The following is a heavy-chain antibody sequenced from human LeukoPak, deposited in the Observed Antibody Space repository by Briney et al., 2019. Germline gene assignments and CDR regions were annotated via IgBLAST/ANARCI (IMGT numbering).Heavy chain of an antibody. CDR3: ARGDWGDYGDYVDQYYFDY. V-gene: IGHV4-4*07. CDR2: IYTSGST. D-gene: IGHD4-17*01. Sequence: SETLSLTCTVSVGSISSYYWSWIRQPAGKGLEWIGRIYTSGSTNYNPSLKSRVTISVDTYKNQFSLKLSSVTAADTAVYYCARGDWGDYGDYVDQYYFDYWGQGTLVTVSS. CDR1: VGSISSYY. J-gene: IGHJ4*02.